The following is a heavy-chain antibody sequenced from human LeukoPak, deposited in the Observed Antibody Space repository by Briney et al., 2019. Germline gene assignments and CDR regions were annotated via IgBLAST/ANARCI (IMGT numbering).Heavy chain of an antibody. CDR1: GFTFSSYS. CDR3: ARDYIVVVPAMDV. J-gene: IGHJ6*03. Sequence: GGSLRLFCAASGFTFSSYSMNRVRQAPGKGLEWVSSISSSSSYIYYADSVKGRFTISRDNAKNSLYLQMNSLRAEDTAVYYCARDYIVVVPAMDVWGKGTTVTVSS. V-gene: IGHV3-21*01. D-gene: IGHD2-2*01. CDR2: ISSSSSYI.